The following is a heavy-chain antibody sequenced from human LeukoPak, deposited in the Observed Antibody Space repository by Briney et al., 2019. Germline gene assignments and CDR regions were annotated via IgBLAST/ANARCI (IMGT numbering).Heavy chain of an antibody. Sequence: GGSLRLSCAASGFXFSSYWIRWVRQAPGKGLEWVAVIWYDGSNKDYADSVKGRFTISRDNSKNTLYLQMNSLRAEDTAVYYCARDGFTMIVVGWYFDLWGRGTLVTVSS. CDR3: ARDGFTMIVVGWYFDL. CDR1: GFXFSSYW. V-gene: IGHV3-33*08. CDR2: IWYDGSNK. J-gene: IGHJ2*01. D-gene: IGHD3-22*01.